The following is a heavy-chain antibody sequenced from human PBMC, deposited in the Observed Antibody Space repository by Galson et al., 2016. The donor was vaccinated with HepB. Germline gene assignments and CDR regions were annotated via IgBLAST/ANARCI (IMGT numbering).Heavy chain of an antibody. V-gene: IGHV3-9*01. CDR2: ITWNGGRV. CDR3: VKNLSIFGLSLRKAFDF. D-gene: IGHD3/OR15-3a*01. Sequence: SLRLSCAASGFTFGDYAMHWVRKGPGKGLEWVSSITWNGGRVDYADSVKGRFSISRDNTKQSLYLQLNGLRPDDTALYDCVKNLSIFGLSLRKAFDFWGRGTLVTVSS. CDR1: GFTFGDYA. J-gene: IGHJ4*02.